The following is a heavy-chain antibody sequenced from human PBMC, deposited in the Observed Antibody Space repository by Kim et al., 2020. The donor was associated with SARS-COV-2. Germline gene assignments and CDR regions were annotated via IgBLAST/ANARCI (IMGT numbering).Heavy chain of an antibody. V-gene: IGHV3-66*01. Sequence: YADSVKGRVTISRDNSKNTLYLQMNSLSADDTAVYYFARGRGRGSSLDYWGQGTLVTVSS. J-gene: IGHJ4*02. D-gene: IGHD6-13*01. CDR3: ARGRGRGSSLDY.